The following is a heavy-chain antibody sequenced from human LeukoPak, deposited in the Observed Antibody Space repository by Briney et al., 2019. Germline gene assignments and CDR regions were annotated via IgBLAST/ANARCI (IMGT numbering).Heavy chain of an antibody. J-gene: IGHJ4*02. CDR1: GGSISSYY. CDR2: IYYSGST. V-gene: IGHV4-59*12. D-gene: IGHD3-16*02. CDR3: ARARYYDYVWGSYRYTYYFDY. Sequence: SETLSLTCTVSGGSISSYYWSWIRQPPGKGLEWIGCIYYSGSTNYNPSLKSRVTISVDTSKNQFSLKLSSVTAADTAVYYCARARYYDYVWGSYRYTYYFDYWGQGTLVTVSS.